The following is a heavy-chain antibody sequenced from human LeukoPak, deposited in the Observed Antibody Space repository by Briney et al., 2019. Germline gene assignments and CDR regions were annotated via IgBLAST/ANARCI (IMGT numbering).Heavy chain of an antibody. D-gene: IGHD3-9*01. CDR3: ARGIRYFDWLVRTYFDY. Sequence: PSETLSLTCTVSGGSISSSSYYWGWIRQPPGTGLEWIGSIYYSGSTYYNPSLKSRVTISVDTSKNQFSLKLSSVTAADTAVYYCARGIRYFDWLVRTYFDYWGQGTLVTVSS. V-gene: IGHV4-39*07. J-gene: IGHJ4*02. CDR1: GGSISSSSYY. CDR2: IYYSGST.